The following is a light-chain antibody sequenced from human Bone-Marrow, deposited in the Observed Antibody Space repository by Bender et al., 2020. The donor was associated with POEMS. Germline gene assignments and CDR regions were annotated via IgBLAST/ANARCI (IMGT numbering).Light chain of an antibody. CDR2: SSH. CDR1: SSNIGAHA. CDR3: AVWDDSLNGWV. Sequence: QSVLTQPPSAFGTPGQRVTTSCSGGSSNIGAHAVNWYQHPPGTAPKLLIYSSHRRPSEVPDRFSGSRSGTSASLAISGLQSEDEADYYCAVWDDSLNGWVFGGGTKLTVL. V-gene: IGLV1-44*01. J-gene: IGLJ3*02.